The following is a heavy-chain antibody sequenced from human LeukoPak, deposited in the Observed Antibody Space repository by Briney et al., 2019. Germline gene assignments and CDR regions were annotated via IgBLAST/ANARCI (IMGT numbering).Heavy chain of an antibody. CDR2: MNPNSGNT. CDR3: ARHHLMNDRSPVGAFDI. J-gene: IGHJ3*02. D-gene: IGHD1-1*01. Sequence: GASVKVSCKASGYTFTSYDIHWVRQATGQGLEWMGWMNPNSGNTGYAQKFQGRVTMTRNTSISTAYMELSSLRSEDTAVYYCARHHLMNDRSPVGAFDIWGQGTMVTVSS. V-gene: IGHV1-8*01. CDR1: GYTFTSYD.